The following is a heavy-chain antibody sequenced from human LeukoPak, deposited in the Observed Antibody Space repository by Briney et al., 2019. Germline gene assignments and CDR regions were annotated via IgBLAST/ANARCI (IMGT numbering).Heavy chain of an antibody. CDR3: ASGGYCSGGSCYWGLYYFDY. CDR1: GGTFSSYA. CDR2: IVPIFGTA. Sequence: ASVKVSCKASGGTFSSYAISWVRQAPGQGLEWMGGIVPIFGTANYALKFQGRVTITADESTSTAYMELSSLRSEDTAVYYCASGGYCSGGSCYWGLYYFDYWGQGTLVTVSS. J-gene: IGHJ4*02. D-gene: IGHD2-15*01. V-gene: IGHV1-69*13.